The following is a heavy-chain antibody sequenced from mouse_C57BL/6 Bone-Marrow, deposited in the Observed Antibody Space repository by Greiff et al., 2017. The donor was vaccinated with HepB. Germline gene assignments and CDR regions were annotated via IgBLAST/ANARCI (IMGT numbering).Heavy chain of an antibody. CDR3: ARHEDNFFYYYGTWFAY. D-gene: IGHD1-1*01. CDR2: FYPGSGSI. V-gene: IGHV1-62-2*01. Sequence: QVQLQQSGAELVKPGASVKLSCKASGYTFTEYTIHWVKQRSGQGLEWIGWFYPGSGSIKYNEKFKDKATLTADKSSSTVYMELSRLTSEDSAVYFCARHEDNFFYYYGTWFAYWGQGTLVTVSA. CDR1: GYTFTEYT. J-gene: IGHJ3*01.